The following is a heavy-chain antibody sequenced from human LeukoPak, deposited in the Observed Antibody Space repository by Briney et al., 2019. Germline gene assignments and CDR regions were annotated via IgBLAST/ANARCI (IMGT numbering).Heavy chain of an antibody. V-gene: IGHV5-10-1*01. CDR2: IDPSDSYT. CDR3: ARPDDILTGSPLDYYGMDV. CDR1: GYSSTSYW. Sequence: GESLRISCKGSGYSSTSYWISWVRQMPGKGLEWMGRIDPSDSYTNYSPSFQGHVTISADKSISTAYLQWSSLKASDTAMYYCARPDDILTGSPLDYYGMDVWGQGTTVTVSS. D-gene: IGHD3-9*01. J-gene: IGHJ6*02.